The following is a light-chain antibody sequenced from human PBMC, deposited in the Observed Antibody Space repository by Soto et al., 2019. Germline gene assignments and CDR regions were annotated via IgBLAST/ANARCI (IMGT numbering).Light chain of an antibody. V-gene: IGKV1-5*03. Sequence: DIQMTQSPSTLSASVGDRVTITCLASQSITNCLAWYQQKPGKAPKLLIFDASSLRSGVPSRFSGSGSVTEFTLTISSLQPEDFATYYCQQHNPYSPYTFGQGTKLEIK. J-gene: IGKJ2*01. CDR3: QQHNPYSPYT. CDR2: DAS. CDR1: QSITNC.